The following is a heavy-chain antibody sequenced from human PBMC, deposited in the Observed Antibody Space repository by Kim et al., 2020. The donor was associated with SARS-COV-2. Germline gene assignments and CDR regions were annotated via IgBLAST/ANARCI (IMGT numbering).Heavy chain of an antibody. CDR1: GGSFSGYY. CDR2: INHSGST. D-gene: IGHD1-26*01. Sequence: SETLSLTCAVYGGSFSGYYWSWIRQPPGKGLEWIGEINHSGSTNYNPSLKSRVTISVDTSKNQFSLKLSSVTAADTAVYYCARRYFLRMSYYYYYYGMDVWGQGTTVTVSS. V-gene: IGHV4-34*01. CDR3: ARRYFLRMSYYYYYYGMDV. J-gene: IGHJ6*02.